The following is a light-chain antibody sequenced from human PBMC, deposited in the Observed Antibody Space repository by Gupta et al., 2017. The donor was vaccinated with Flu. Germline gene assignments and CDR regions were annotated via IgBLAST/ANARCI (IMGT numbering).Light chain of an antibody. Sequence: SYELTPPPSVSVSPGQTASLTCSGDNLGDKYACWYQQKPGQSPVLVIYQDSKRPSGIPERFSGSNSGNTATLTISGTQAMDEADYYCQAWDSSIYVVFGGGTKLTVL. CDR3: QAWDSSIYVV. J-gene: IGLJ2*01. V-gene: IGLV3-1*01. CDR2: QDS. CDR1: NLGDKY.